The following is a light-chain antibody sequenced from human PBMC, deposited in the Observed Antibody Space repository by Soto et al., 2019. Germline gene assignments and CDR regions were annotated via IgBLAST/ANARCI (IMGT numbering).Light chain of an antibody. CDR1: QTISVD. V-gene: IGKV1-39*01. Sequence: DIRMTQSPSSLSASIGDRVTITCRASQTISVDLNWYQQKPGRVPTLLISAASTLHIGVPSRFVGSGSGTDLTLTTSGPQNEDFETYYCQQSHATPTFGGGTKVDIK. J-gene: IGKJ4*01. CDR2: AAS. CDR3: QQSHATPT.